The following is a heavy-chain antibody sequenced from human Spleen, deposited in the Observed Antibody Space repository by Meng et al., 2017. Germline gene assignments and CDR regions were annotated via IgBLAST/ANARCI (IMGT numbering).Heavy chain of an antibody. V-gene: IGHV1-8*01. D-gene: IGHD2-15*01. CDR2: MNPNRGNT. Sequence: ASVKVSCKASGYTFTSYDINWVRQATGQGLEWMGWMNPNRGNTGYAQKFQGRVTMTRNTSISTAYMELSSLRSEDTAVYYCARGRPYCSGGSCYPEPEYYYYGMDVWGQGTTVTVSS. CDR1: GYTFTSYD. J-gene: IGHJ6*02. CDR3: ARGRPYCSGGSCYPEPEYYYYGMDV.